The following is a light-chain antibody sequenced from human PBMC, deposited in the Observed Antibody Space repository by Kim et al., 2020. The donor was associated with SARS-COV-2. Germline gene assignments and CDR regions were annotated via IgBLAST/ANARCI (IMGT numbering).Light chain of an antibody. J-gene: IGLJ3*02. CDR3: QTWGSGMGV. Sequence: ASVRLTCTLSGGHRSDAIAWHQQQPEKGPRYLMKLNSDGSHSKGDGIPDRFSGSSAGAARYLTISSLQSEDEGDYYCQTWGSGMGVFGGGTQLTVL. V-gene: IGLV4-69*01. CDR1: GGHRSDA. CDR2: LNSDGSH.